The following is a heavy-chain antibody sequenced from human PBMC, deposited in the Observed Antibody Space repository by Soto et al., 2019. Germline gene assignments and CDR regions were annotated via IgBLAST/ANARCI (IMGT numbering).Heavy chain of an antibody. D-gene: IGHD5-12*01. CDR3: ARDGDGYNY. V-gene: IGHV4-59*12. Sequence: SETLSLTCTVSGGSISSYYWSWIRQPPGKGLEWIGYISDSGSTNYNPSLKSRVTISVDTSKNQFSLKLSSVTAADTAVYYCARDGDGYNYWGQGTLVTVSS. CDR1: GGSISSYY. CDR2: ISDSGST. J-gene: IGHJ4*02.